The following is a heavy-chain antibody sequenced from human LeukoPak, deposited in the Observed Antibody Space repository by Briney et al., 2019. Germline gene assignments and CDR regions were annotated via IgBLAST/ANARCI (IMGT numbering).Heavy chain of an antibody. CDR3: ARETFGSGSYPDF. CDR2: IWHDGSHK. V-gene: IGHV3-33*01. Sequence: GGSLRLSCAASGFNFGTYAMHWVRQAPGQGLEWVALIWHDGSHKFYSNSVRGQFTISRDNSKNTVYLQMNNLRPDDTAVYYCARETFGSGSYPDFWGQGTLVTVSS. CDR1: GFNFGTYA. D-gene: IGHD3-10*01. J-gene: IGHJ4*02.